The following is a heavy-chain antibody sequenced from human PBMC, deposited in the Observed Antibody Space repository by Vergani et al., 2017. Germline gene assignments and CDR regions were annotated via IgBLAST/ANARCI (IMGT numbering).Heavy chain of an antibody. Sequence: QVQLQESGPGLVKPSETLSLTCTVSGGSISSYYWSWIRQPPGKGLEWIGSIYYSGSTYYNPSLKSRVTISVDTSKNKFSLKLSSVTAADTAVYYCARHGIAAAGGGPFGYWGQGTLVTVSS. CDR2: IYYSGST. D-gene: IGHD6-13*01. J-gene: IGHJ4*02. CDR1: GGSISSYY. CDR3: ARHGIAAAGGGPFGY. V-gene: IGHV4-59*05.